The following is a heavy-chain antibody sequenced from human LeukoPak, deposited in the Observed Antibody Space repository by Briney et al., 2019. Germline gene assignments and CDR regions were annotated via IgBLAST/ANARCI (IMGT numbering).Heavy chain of an antibody. CDR1: GFTFSSYS. CDR3: ARKVIYSYGSFDY. D-gene: IGHD5-18*01. J-gene: IGHJ4*02. CDR2: ISSSSSYI. Sequence: GGSLRLSCAASGFTFSSYSMNWVRQAPGKGLEWVSSISSSSSYIYYADSVKGRFTISRDNAENSLYLQMNSLRAEDTAVYYCARKVIYSYGSFDYWGQGTLVTVSS. V-gene: IGHV3-21*01.